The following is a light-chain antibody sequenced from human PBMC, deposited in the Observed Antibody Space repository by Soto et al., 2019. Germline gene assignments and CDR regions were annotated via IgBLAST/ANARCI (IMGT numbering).Light chain of an antibody. Sequence: EIVMTQSPVTLSVSPGESATIFCRASERISTNLAWYQQRPGQAPRLLIYSESTRATGVPARFSGSGSATEFTLTISSRQPEDFATYYCQQYGNWLTWTFGQGTRVEIK. CDR1: ERISTN. CDR3: QQYGNWLTWT. V-gene: IGKV3-15*01. J-gene: IGKJ1*01. CDR2: SES.